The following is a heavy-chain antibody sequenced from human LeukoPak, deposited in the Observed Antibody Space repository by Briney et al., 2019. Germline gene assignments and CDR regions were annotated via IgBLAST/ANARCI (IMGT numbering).Heavy chain of an antibody. J-gene: IGHJ4*02. CDR1: GFTFSNAW. CDR3: TTDGQYYDSYFDY. V-gene: IGHV3-15*01. CDR2: IKSKTDGGTT. D-gene: IGHD3-22*01. Sequence: GGSLRLSCAASGFTFSNAWMSWVRQAPGKGLEWVGRIKSKTDGGTTDYAAPVKGRFTISRDDSKNTLYLQMNSLKTEDTAVYYCTTDGQYYDSYFDYWGQGTLVTVSS.